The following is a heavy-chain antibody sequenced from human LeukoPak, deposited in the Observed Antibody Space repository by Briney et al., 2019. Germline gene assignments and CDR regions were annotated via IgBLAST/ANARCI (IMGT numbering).Heavy chain of an antibody. CDR1: GGTFSTYA. Sequence: GSSVKVSCMASGGTFSTYAVSWVRQAPGQGLEWMGRIIPMSGTANYAQRFQGRVTITTDESTSTAYMELGSLRSEDTAVYYCATVEGPPVDWFDPWGQGTLVTVSS. J-gene: IGHJ5*02. V-gene: IGHV1-69*05. CDR3: ATVEGPPVDWFDP. CDR2: IIPMSGTA.